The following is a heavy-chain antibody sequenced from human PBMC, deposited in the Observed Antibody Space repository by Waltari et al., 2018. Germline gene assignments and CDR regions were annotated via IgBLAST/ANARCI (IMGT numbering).Heavy chain of an antibody. D-gene: IGHD2-2*02. CDR3: AKDAFGNTYLDF. CDR1: GLTFRSFG. CDR2: IWFDGSDK. J-gene: IGHJ4*02. V-gene: IGHV3-30*02. Sequence: QVNLVESGGGVVQPGGSLRPSCAPPGLTFRSFGMHGVRQVPGKGLEWVALIWFDGSDKFYADSGRGRFTISRDNSARTLYLDMDSLRLDDTAMYYCAKDAFGNTYLDFWGQGTLVTVSS.